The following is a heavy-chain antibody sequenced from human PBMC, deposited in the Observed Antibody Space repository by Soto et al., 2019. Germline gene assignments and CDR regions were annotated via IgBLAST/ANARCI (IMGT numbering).Heavy chain of an antibody. CDR3: ARDRRYDILTGYSRYYYYGMDV. D-gene: IGHD3-9*01. Sequence: QVQLVESGGGVVQPGRSLRLSCAASGFTFSSYAMHWVRQAPGKGLEWVAVISYDGSNKYYADSVKGRFTISRDNSKNXXYXQXXSLRAEDTAVYYCARDRRYDILTGYSRYYYYGMDVWGQGTTVTVSS. CDR2: ISYDGSNK. V-gene: IGHV3-30-3*01. J-gene: IGHJ6*02. CDR1: GFTFSSYA.